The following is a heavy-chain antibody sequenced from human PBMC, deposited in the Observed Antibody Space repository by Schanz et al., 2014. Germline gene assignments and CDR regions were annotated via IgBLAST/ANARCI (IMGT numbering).Heavy chain of an antibody. J-gene: IGHJ4*02. D-gene: IGHD2-15*01. CDR3: ARDRGYCSGGSCLTFDY. Sequence: QVQMVESGGGVVQPGRSLRLSCAASGFAFSVYGMHWVRQAPGKGPEWVAVIWSDGSTKYYADSVKGRFTISRDNSKNTHYLQMNSLRADDTAVYFCARDRGYCSGGSCLTFDYWGQGTLGTVSS. CDR1: GFAFSVYG. CDR2: IWSDGSTK. V-gene: IGHV3-33*01.